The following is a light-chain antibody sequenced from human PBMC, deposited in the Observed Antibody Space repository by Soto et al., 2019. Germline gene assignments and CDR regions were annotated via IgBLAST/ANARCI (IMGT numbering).Light chain of an antibody. CDR2: EVS. J-gene: IGLJ1*01. V-gene: IGLV2-8*01. Sequence: QSALTQPPSASGSPGQSGTISCTGTSSDVGGYDYVSWYQQHPGKAPKLMIYEVSKRPSGVPDRLSGSKSGNTASLTVSGLQAEDEADYYCSSYAGSSTYVFGTGTKVTVL. CDR3: SSYAGSSTYV. CDR1: SSDVGGYDY.